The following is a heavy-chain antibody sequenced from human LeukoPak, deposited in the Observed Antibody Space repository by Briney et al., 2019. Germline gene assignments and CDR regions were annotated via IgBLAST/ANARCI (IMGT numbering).Heavy chain of an antibody. J-gene: IGHJ4*02. CDR2: ISDSGESP. CDR3: AKSDCDSSSCYTIDY. V-gene: IGHV3-23*01. CDR1: GFTFSSYA. D-gene: IGHD2-2*02. Sequence: GGSLRLSCAASGFTFSSYAMSWVRQAPGKGLEWLSLISDSGESPSDADSGKGRFTISRDNSKNTLYLQMNSLRAEDTAVYYCAKSDCDSSSCYTIDYWGQGTLVTVSS.